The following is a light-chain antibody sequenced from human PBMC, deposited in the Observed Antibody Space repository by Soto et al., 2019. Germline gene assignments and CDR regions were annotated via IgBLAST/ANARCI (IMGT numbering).Light chain of an antibody. J-gene: IGLJ1*01. CDR2: SNN. CDR1: SSNIGSNT. Sequence: QSVLTQPPSASGTPGQRVTISCSGSSSNIGSNTVNWYQQVPGTAPKLLIYSNNRRPSGVPDRFSGSKSGTSASLAISGLPAEEEADYYCAAWDDSLSGTYVFGTGTKVTVL. CDR3: AAWDDSLSGTYV. V-gene: IGLV1-44*01.